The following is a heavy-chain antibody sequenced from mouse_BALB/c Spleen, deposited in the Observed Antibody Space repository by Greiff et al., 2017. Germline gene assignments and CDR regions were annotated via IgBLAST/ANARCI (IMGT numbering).Heavy chain of an antibody. D-gene: IGHD2-14*01. CDR1: GYSITSGYY. V-gene: IGHV3-6*02. CDR2: ISYDGSN. J-gene: IGHJ4*01. Sequence: VQLQESGPGLVKPSQSLSLTCSVTGYSITSGYYWNWIRQFPGNKLEWMGYISYDGSNNYNPSLKNRISITRDTSKNQFFLKLNSVTTEDTATYYCAREGYRYDDYAMDYWGQGTSVTVSS. CDR3: AREGYRYDDYAMDY.